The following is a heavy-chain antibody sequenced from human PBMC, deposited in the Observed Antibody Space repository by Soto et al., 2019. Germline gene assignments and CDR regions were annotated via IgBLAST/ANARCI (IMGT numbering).Heavy chain of an antibody. Sequence: AASVKVSCKASGGTFSTHAIIWVRQAPGHGLEWMGGIIPISGTTYYTQKFQGRVTITADEPTSTAFMELSSLKSEDTAVFYCAGGYCSGGNCYSGMDVWGQGTMVTVSS. V-gene: IGHV1-69*13. CDR3: AGGYCSGGNCYSGMDV. J-gene: IGHJ6*02. CDR1: GGTFSTHA. CDR2: IIPISGTT. D-gene: IGHD2-15*01.